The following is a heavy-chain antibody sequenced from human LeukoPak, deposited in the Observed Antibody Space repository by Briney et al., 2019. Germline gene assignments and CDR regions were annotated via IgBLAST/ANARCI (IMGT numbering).Heavy chain of an antibody. CDR3: ARVAGSSYDY. CDR2: IIPILNIA. CDR1: GGTFSSYG. D-gene: IGHD3-10*01. J-gene: IGHJ4*02. V-gene: IGHV1-69*04. Sequence: SVKVSCKASGGTFSSYGIIWVRQAPGQGLEWMGRIIPILNIADYAQKFQGRVTITADTSTSTASMELSSLRSEDTAVYYCARVAGSSYDYWGQGTLVTVSS.